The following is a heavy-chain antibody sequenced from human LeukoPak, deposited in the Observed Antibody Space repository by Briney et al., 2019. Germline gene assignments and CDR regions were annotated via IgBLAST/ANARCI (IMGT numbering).Heavy chain of an antibody. CDR2: IYTGGST. D-gene: IGHD3-16*01. J-gene: IGHJ5*01. V-gene: IGHV4-4*07. CDR1: GDFSDIDY. Sequence: PSETLSLTCSVSGDFSDIDYLSWIRQPAGKGLEWIGRIYTGGSTNYNPSLKTRVSMSLDKSKKEVSLNLTSVTAADTAVYYCAKGLGINTGWFGFDSWGQGTLVTVSS. CDR3: AKGLGINTGWFGFDS.